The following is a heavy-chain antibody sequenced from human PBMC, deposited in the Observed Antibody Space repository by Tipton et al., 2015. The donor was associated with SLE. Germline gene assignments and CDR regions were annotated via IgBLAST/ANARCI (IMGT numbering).Heavy chain of an antibody. V-gene: IGHV4-39*01. CDR2: IYYSGST. J-gene: IGHJ4*02. Sequence: TLSLTCTVSGGSISSSSYYWGWIRQPPGKGLEWIGSIYYSGSTYYNPSLKSRVTISVDTSKNQFSLKLSSVTAADTAVYYCASIPRDGADDYWGQGTLVTVSS. D-gene: IGHD2-2*02. CDR1: GGSISSSSYY. CDR3: ASIPRDGADDY.